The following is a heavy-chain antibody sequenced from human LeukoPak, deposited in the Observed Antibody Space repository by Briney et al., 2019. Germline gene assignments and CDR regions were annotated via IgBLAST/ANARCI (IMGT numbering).Heavy chain of an antibody. D-gene: IGHD6-6*01. Sequence: GGSLRLSCTASGFTFGDYAMSWVRQAPGKGLEWVGFIRSKAYGGTTEYAASVKGRFTISRDDSKSIAYLQMNSLKTEDTAVYYCTRDWAARPGGTSDYWGQGTLVTVSS. CDR1: GFTFGDYA. J-gene: IGHJ4*02. CDR3: TRDWAARPGGTSDY. V-gene: IGHV3-49*04. CDR2: IRSKAYGGTT.